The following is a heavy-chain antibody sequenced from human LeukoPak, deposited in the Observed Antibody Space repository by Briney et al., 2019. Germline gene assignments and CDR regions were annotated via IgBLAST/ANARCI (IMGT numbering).Heavy chain of an antibody. J-gene: IGHJ4*02. V-gene: IGHV4-59*01. CDR3: AREEVREVAGHFDY. CDR2: IYYSGST. CDR1: GGSISSYY. Sequence: SETLSLTCTVSGGSISSYYWSWIRQPPGKGLEWIGYIYYSGSTNYNPSLKSRVTISVDTSKNQFSLKLSSVTAADTAVYYCAREEVREVAGHFDYWGQGTLVTVSS. D-gene: IGHD6-19*01.